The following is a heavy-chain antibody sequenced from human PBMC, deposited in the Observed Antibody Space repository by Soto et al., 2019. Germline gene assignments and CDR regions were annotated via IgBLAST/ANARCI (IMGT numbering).Heavy chain of an antibody. CDR3: ARDIVATIADY. CDR2: INPNSGGT. Sequence: ASVKVSCKASGYTFTGYYMHWVRQAPGQGLEWMGWINPNSGGTNYAQKFQGWVTMTRDASISTAYMELSRLRSDDTAVYYCARDIVATIADYWGQGTLVTVSS. CDR1: GYTFTGYY. V-gene: IGHV1-2*04. D-gene: IGHD5-12*01. J-gene: IGHJ4*02.